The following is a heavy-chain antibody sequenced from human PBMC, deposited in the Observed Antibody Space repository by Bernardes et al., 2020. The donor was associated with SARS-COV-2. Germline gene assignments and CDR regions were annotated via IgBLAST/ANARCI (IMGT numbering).Heavy chain of an antibody. D-gene: IGHD2-21*01. V-gene: IGHV3-64*01. J-gene: IGHJ5*01. CDR2: INDYGDRM. CDR1: GFSLGSYA. CDR3: ARAPYSGGWFDF. Sequence: GGSLRLSCAASGFSLGSYAMHWVRQAPGKGLEYVSAINDYGDRMYYANSVKGRFTISRDSSKNTLYLLMDSLRPEDMAVYYCARAPYSGGWFDFWGQGTLVTVSS.